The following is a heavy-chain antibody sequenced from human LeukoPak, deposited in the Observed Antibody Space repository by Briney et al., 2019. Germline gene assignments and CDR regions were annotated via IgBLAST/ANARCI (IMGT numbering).Heavy chain of an antibody. V-gene: IGHV7-4-1*02. Sequence: ASVKVSCKASGYTFTSYAMNWVRQAPGQGLEWMGWINTNTGNPTYAQGFTGRFVFSLDTSVSTAYLQISSLKAEDTAVYYCARDSGWGNYRSVDYFDYWGQGTLVTVSS. CDR2: INTNTGNP. J-gene: IGHJ4*02. CDR3: ARDSGWGNYRSVDYFDY. CDR1: GYTFTSYA. D-gene: IGHD3-16*02.